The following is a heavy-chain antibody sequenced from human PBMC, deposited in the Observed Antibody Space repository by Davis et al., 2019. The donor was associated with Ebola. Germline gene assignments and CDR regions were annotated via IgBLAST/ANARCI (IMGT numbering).Heavy chain of an antibody. CDR1: GGSISSSSYY. D-gene: IGHD2-21*01. V-gene: IGHV4-39*01. Sequence: MPGGSLRLSCTVSGGSISSSSYYWGWIRQPPGKGLEWIGSIYYSGSTYYNPSLKSRVTISVDTSKNQVSLKLSSVTAADTAVYYCARGIGEDWGQGTLVTVSS. CDR3: ARGIGED. J-gene: IGHJ4*02. CDR2: IYYSGST.